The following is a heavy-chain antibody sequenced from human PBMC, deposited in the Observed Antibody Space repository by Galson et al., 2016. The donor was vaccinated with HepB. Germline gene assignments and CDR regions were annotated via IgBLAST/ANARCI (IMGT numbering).Heavy chain of an antibody. Sequence: SLRLSCAASGFTFSGSAMHWVRQASGKGLGWVGRIRSKANNYATAYAASVKGRFTISRDNAKNTLYLQMNSLRAEDTAVYYCARDLWRGGRIDYWGQGTLVTVSS. CDR2: IRSKANNYAT. D-gene: IGHD4-23*01. V-gene: IGHV3-73*01. CDR3: ARDLWRGGRIDY. CDR1: GFTFSGSA. J-gene: IGHJ4*02.